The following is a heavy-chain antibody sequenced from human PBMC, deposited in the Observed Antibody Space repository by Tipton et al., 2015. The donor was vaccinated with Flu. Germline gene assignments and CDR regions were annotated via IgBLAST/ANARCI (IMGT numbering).Heavy chain of an antibody. V-gene: IGHV3-21*01. CDR1: GFTFSGYS. D-gene: IGHD6-13*01. J-gene: IGHJ4*02. Sequence: SLRLSCAASGFTFSGYSMNWVRQAPGKGLEWVSSISSSSSYIYYADSVKGRFTISRDNAKNSLYLQMNSLRAEDTAVYYCAGDLGSSWGIDYWGQGTLVTVSS. CDR2: ISSSSSYI. CDR3: AGDLGSSWGIDY.